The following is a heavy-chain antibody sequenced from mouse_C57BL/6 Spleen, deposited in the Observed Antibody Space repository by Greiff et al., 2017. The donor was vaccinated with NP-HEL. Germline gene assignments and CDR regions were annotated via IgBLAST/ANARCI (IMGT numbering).Heavy chain of an antibody. J-gene: IGHJ2*01. D-gene: IGHD2-1*01. CDR2: IHPNSGST. Sequence: VQLQQPGAELVKPGASVKLSCKASGYTFTSYWMHWVKQRPGQGLEWIGMIHPNSGSTNYNEKFKSKATLTVDKSSSTAYMQLSSLTSEDSAVYYCASLFYYGNPYYFDDWGQGTTLTVSS. V-gene: IGHV1-64*01. CDR3: ASLFYYGNPYYFDD. CDR1: GYTFTSYW.